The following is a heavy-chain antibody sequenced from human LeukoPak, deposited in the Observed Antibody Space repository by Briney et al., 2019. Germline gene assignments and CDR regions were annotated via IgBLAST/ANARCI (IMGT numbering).Heavy chain of an antibody. J-gene: IGHJ6*03. CDR2: IKQDGSEK. CDR1: GFTFSSYW. V-gene: IGHV3-7*01. CDR3: ARKSREYSSSTLTHYYYYYYMDV. D-gene: IGHD6-6*01. Sequence: GGSLRLSCAASGFTFSSYWMSWVRQAPGKGLEWVANIKQDGSEKYYVDSVKGRFTISRDNAKNSLYLQMNSLRAEDTAVYYCARKSREYSSSTLTHYYYYYYMDVWGKGTTVTLSS.